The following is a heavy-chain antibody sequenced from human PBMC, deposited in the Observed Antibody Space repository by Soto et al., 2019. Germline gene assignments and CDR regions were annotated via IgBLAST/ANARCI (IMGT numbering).Heavy chain of an antibody. V-gene: IGHV1-2*04. Sequence: ASVKVSCKASGYTFTGCYMHWVRQAPGQGLEWMGWINPNSGGTNYAQKFQGWVTMTRNTSISTAYMELSSLRSEDTAVYYCASARSTTRYYYMDVWGKGTTVTVSS. J-gene: IGHJ6*03. CDR1: GYTFTGCY. CDR2: INPNSGGT. CDR3: ASARSTTRYYYMDV.